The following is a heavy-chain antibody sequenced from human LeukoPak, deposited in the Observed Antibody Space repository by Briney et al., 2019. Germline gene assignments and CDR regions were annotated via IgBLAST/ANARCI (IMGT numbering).Heavy chain of an antibody. V-gene: IGHV3-21*01. D-gene: IGHD3-22*01. J-gene: IGHJ4*02. CDR1: GFTFSSYS. Sequence: GGSLRLSCASSGFTFSSYSMNWVRQAPGKGLEWVSCISTSSSYIYYADSVKGRFTTSRDNAKNSLYLQMNSLRAEDTAVYYCARDLRSSGYYAFDYWGQGTLVTVSS. CDR3: ARDLRSSGYYAFDY. CDR2: ISTSSSYI.